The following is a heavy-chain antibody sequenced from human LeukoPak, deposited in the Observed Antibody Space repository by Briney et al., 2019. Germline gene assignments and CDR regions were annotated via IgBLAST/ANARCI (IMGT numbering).Heavy chain of an antibody. CDR2: INHSGST. Sequence: SGTLSLTCTVSGDSISGYYWSWIRQPPGKGLEWIGEINHSGSTNYNPSLKSRVTISVDTSKNQFSLKLSSVTAADTAVYYCASSSSRGPNWFDPWGQGTLVTVSS. J-gene: IGHJ5*02. V-gene: IGHV4-34*01. CDR3: ASSSSRGPNWFDP. D-gene: IGHD6-13*01. CDR1: GDSISGYY.